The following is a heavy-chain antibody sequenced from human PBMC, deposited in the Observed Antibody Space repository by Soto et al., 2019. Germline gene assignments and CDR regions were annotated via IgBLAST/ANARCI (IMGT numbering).Heavy chain of an antibody. V-gene: IGHV1-69*13. CDR1: GGTFSTSA. D-gene: IGHD3-22*01. J-gene: IGHJ6*02. Sequence: GASVKVSCKASGGTFSTSAISGVRQAPGQGLEWMGGIMPIFRTPDYAQKFQARVTITADESTSTAYMELSGLRSDDTAVYYCARDGSDYYDIYYYYGMDVWGQGTTVTVSS. CDR3: ARDGSDYYDIYYYYGMDV. CDR2: IMPIFRTP.